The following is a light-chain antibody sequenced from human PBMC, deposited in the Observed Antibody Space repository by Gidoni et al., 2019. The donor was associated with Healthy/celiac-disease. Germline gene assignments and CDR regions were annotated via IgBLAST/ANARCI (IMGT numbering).Light chain of an antibody. CDR1: QSISSY. V-gene: IGKV1-39*01. CDR3: QQSYSTPRS. J-gene: IGKJ2*03. CDR2: AAS. Sequence: DIQMTQSPSSLSASVGDRVTITCRASQSISSYLNWYQQKPGKAPKLLIYAASSLQSVVPSRFSGSGSGTDFTLTISSLQPEDFATYYCQQSYSTPRSFGQGTKLESK.